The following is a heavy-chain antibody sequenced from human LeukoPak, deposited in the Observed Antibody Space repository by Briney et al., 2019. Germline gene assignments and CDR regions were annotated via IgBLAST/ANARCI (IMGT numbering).Heavy chain of an antibody. V-gene: IGHV1-18*01. J-gene: IGHJ4*02. Sequence: ASVKVSCNASGYTFTSYGISWVRQAPGQGLEWMGWISAYNGNTNYAQKLQGRVTMTTDTSTSTAYMELRSLRSDDTVVYYGARDSILGTKVTMYSDYWGQGTLVTVSS. CDR3: ARDSILGTKVTMYSDY. D-gene: IGHD4-17*01. CDR2: ISAYNGNT. CDR1: GYTFTSYG.